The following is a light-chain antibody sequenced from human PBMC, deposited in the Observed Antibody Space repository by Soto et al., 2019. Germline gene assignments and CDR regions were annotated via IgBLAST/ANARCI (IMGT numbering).Light chain of an antibody. CDR2: EVS. Sequence: QSALTQPASVSGSPGQSITISCTGTSSDVGGYNYVSWYQHHPGKAPKLMIYEVSNRPSGVSNRFSGSKSGNSASLTISGLHAEDEVDYYCSSYTSSTTVLFGGGTKLTVL. CDR3: SSYTSSTTVL. J-gene: IGLJ2*01. CDR1: SSDVGGYNY. V-gene: IGLV2-14*01.